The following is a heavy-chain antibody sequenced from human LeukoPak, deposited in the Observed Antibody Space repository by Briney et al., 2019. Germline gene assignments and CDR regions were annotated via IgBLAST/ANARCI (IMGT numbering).Heavy chain of an antibody. V-gene: IGHV4-34*01. CDR2: INHSGST. J-gene: IGHJ6*02. Sequence: SETLSLTCAVYGGSFSGYYWSWIRQPPGKGLEWIGKINHSGSTNYNPSLKSRVTISVDTSKNQFSLKLSSVTAADTAVYYCARTGVVAATYYYYGMDVWGQGTTVTVSS. D-gene: IGHD2-15*01. CDR3: ARTGVVAATYYYYGMDV. CDR1: GGSFSGYY.